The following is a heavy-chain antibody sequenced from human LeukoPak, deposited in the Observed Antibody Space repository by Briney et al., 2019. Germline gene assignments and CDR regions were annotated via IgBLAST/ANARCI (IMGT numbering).Heavy chain of an antibody. CDR1: GGSISSYY. Sequence: SETLSLTCTVSGGSISSYYWSWIRQPPGKGLEWIGYIYYSGSTNYNPSVKSRVTISVDTSRNQFSLKLRSVTAADTAVYYCARTNQISETAFDIWGQGTMVIVSS. CDR3: ARTNQISETAFDI. V-gene: IGHV4-59*01. CDR2: IYYSGST. D-gene: IGHD1-14*01. J-gene: IGHJ3*02.